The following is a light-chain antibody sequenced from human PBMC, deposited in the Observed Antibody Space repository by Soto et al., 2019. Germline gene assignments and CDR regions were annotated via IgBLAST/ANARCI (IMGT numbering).Light chain of an antibody. V-gene: IGKV1-5*03. CDR2: KAS. CDR3: QQYNSYWA. J-gene: IGKJ1*01. Sequence: DIQMTQSPSTLSASVGDRVTITCRASQSISSWLAWYQQKPGKAPKLLIYKASSLESGVPSRFRGSGSGTECTLTISSLQRDDFATYYCQQYNSYWAFGQGTNVEIK. CDR1: QSISSW.